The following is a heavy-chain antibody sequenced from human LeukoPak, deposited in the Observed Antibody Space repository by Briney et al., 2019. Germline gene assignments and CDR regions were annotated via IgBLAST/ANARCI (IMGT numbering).Heavy chain of an antibody. Sequence: SETLSLTCTVSGGSISEYYWSWIRQPPGKGLEWIGYINYSGSTNYNPSLKSRLTISVDTSKNQFSLILGSVTTADTAVYYCASQEVIVVPPDANWFDSWGQGTLVTVSS. D-gene: IGHD2-2*01. V-gene: IGHV4-59*01. J-gene: IGHJ5*01. CDR3: ASQEVIVVPPDANWFDS. CDR1: GGSISEYY. CDR2: INYSGST.